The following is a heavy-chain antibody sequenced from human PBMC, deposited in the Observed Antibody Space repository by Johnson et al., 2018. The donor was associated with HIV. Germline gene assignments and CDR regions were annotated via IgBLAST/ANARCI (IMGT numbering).Heavy chain of an antibody. J-gene: IGHJ3*02. V-gene: IGHV3-30-3*01. D-gene: IGHD6-13*01. CDR1: GFTFSSYA. CDR2: ISYDGSNK. Sequence: VQLVESGGGLVKPGGSLRLSCAASGFTFSSYAMHWVRQAPGKGLEWVAVISYDGSNKYYAEFVKGRFTISRDNSKNTLYLQMNSLRAGDTAVYYCARHKGQQYDTFDIWGQGTMVTVSS. CDR3: ARHKGQQYDTFDI.